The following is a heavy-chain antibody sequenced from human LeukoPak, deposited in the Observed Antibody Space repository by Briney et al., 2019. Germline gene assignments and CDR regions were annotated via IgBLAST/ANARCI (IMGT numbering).Heavy chain of an antibody. CDR1: GDSVRSPY. Sequence: SETLSLTCSVSGDSVRSPYWSWIRQSPGTGLEWIGYIQYSGIINYNPSLKGRATIALDMSKNQISLSLHSVTAADTAMYYCTKNAGRARSNDLWGQGTLVTVSS. CDR2: IQYSGII. V-gene: IGHV4-59*02. J-gene: IGHJ5*02. CDR3: TKNAGRARSNDL.